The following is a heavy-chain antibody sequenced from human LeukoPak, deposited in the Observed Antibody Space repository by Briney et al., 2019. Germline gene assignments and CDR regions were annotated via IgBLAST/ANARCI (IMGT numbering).Heavy chain of an antibody. D-gene: IGHD1-26*01. V-gene: IGHV3-30*02. CDR1: GFTFSSYG. J-gene: IGHJ4*02. Sequence: GGSPRLSCAASGFTFSSYGMHWVRQAPGKGLEWVAFIRYDGSNKYYADSVKGRFTISRDNSKNTLYLQMNSLRAEDTAVYYCATRKQWEPPFDYWGQGTLVTVSS. CDR3: ATRKQWEPPFDY. CDR2: IRYDGSNK.